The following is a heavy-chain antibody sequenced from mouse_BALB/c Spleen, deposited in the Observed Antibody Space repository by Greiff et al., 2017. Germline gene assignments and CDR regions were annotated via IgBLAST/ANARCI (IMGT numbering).Heavy chain of an antibody. D-gene: IGHD2-4*01. J-gene: IGHJ2*01. CDR3: ARGDDYDY. V-gene: IGHV1-87*01. Sequence: QVHVKQSGAELARPGASVKLSCKASGYTFTSYWMQWVKQRPGQGLEWIGAIYPGDGDTRYTQKFKGKATLTADKSSSTAYMQLSSLASEDSAVYYCARGDDYDYWGQGTTLTVSS. CDR1: GYTFTSYW. CDR2: IYPGDGDT.